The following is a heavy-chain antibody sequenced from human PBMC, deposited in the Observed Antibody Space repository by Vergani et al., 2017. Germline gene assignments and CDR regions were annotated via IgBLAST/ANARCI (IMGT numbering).Heavy chain of an antibody. Sequence: QVQLQESGPGLVKPSQTLSLTCTVSGGSISSGGYYWSWIRQHPGKGLEWIGYIYYSGSTNYNPSLKSRVTISVDTSKNQFSLKLSSVTAAYTAVYYCARAPSSYYYYMDVWGKGTTVTVSS. J-gene: IGHJ6*03. CDR3: ARAPSSYYYYMDV. CDR1: GGSISSGGYY. CDR2: IYYSGST. V-gene: IGHV4-31*03.